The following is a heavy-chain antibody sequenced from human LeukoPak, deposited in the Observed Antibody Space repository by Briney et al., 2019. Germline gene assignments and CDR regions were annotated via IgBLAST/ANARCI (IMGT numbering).Heavy chain of an antibody. V-gene: IGHV4-59*01. D-gene: IGHD4-11*01. CDR3: VRSNSGTYSWFDP. Sequence: PSETLSLTCTVSCGSISWYYWSWIRQPPGKGLEWIGFIYYTGNTNYNPSLKSRLTISVDTSNNQFSLKVSSVTAADTAVYYCVRSNSGTYSWFDPWGQGTLVTVSS. CDR1: CGSISWYY. J-gene: IGHJ5*02. CDR2: IYYTGNT.